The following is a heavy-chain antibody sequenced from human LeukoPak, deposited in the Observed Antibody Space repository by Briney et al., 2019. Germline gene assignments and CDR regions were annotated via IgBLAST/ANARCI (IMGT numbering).Heavy chain of an antibody. J-gene: IGHJ4*02. V-gene: IGHV4-34*01. CDR1: GGSFSGYY. CDR2: INHSGST. Sequence: SETLSLTCAVYGGSFSGYYWSWIRQPPGKGLEWIGEINHSGSTNYNPSLKSRVTISVDTSKNQSSLKLSSVTAADTAVYYCARDGSSSESYWGQGTLVTVSP. CDR3: ARDGSSSESY. D-gene: IGHD6-6*01.